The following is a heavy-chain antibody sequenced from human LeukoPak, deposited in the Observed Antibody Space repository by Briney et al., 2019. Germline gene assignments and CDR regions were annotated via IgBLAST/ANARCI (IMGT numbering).Heavy chain of an antibody. CDR3: ARVAAAAGVYYYGMDV. Sequence: ASVKVSCKASGYTFTGYYMHWVRQAPGQGLEWMGWINPNSGGTNYAQKFQGRVTMTRDTSISTAYMELSRLRSDDTAVYYCARVAAAAGVYYYGMDVWAKGPRSPSP. D-gene: IGHD6-13*01. V-gene: IGHV1-2*02. CDR1: GYTFTGYY. J-gene: IGHJ6*02. CDR2: INPNSGGT.